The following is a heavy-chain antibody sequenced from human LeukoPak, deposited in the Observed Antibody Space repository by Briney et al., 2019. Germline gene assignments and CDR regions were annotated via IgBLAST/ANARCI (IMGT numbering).Heavy chain of an antibody. V-gene: IGHV1-2*02. CDR1: GYTFTGYY. CDR3: ARDWLLRYSQGGFDY. J-gene: IGHJ4*02. Sequence: RRASVKVSCKASGYTFTGYYMHWVRQAPGQGLEWMGWINPDTGGTDYAQKFQGRVTMTTDTSISTAYMELSRLISDDTAVYYCARDWLLRYSQGGFDYWGQGTLVTVSS. CDR2: INPDTGGT. D-gene: IGHD3-9*01.